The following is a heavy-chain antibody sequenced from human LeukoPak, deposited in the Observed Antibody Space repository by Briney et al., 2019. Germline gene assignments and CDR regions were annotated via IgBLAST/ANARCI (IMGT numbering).Heavy chain of an antibody. Sequence: GSLRLSCAASGFTVSSNYMSWVRQAPGKGLEWVSVIYSGGSIYYADSVKGRFTISRDNSKNTLYLQVNSLRAEDTAVYYCARMDWSRGFDPWGQGTLVTVSS. CDR1: GFTVSSNY. J-gene: IGHJ5*02. CDR2: IYSGGSI. D-gene: IGHD3/OR15-3a*01. CDR3: ARMDWSRGFDP. V-gene: IGHV3-53*01.